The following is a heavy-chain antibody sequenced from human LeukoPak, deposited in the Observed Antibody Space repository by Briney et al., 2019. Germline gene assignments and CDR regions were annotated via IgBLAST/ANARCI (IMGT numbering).Heavy chain of an antibody. Sequence: GGSLSLSCTASGFTFSDYWMTWVRQAPGKGLEWVANIKQDGSAKYYVDSVKGRFTISRDNAKNSLYLQMDSLRVEDTATYYCARWRGNTSERIDYWGQGTLVTVSS. J-gene: IGHJ4*02. V-gene: IGHV3-7*01. CDR3: ARWRGNTSERIDY. D-gene: IGHD2-2*01. CDR1: GFTFSDYW. CDR2: IKQDGSAK.